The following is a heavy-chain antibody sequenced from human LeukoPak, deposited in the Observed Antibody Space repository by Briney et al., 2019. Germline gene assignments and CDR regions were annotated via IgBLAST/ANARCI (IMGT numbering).Heavy chain of an antibody. CDR2: ISYDGSNK. CDR3: ARDRYYGYSSPVDY. Sequence: PGGSLRLSCAGSGFTFSSYAMHWVRQAPGKGLEWVAVISYDGSNKYYADSVKGRFTISRDNSKNTLYLQMNSLRAEDTAVYYCARDRYYGYSSPVDYWGQGTLVTVSS. D-gene: IGHD3-10*01. CDR1: GFTFSSYA. V-gene: IGHV3-30*04. J-gene: IGHJ4*02.